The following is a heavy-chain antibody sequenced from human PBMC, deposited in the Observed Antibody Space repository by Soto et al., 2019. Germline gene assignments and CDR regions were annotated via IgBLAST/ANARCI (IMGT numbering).Heavy chain of an antibody. J-gene: IGHJ5*02. CDR3: ARSDWFDP. V-gene: IGHV3-74*01. Sequence: EVQLVESGGALVQPGGSLRLSCAASGFTLSGHWMHWVRQAPGKGLVWVARVKSDGTITSYADSVRGRFTISRDNAKNPLDLQMNSLRAEDTAECYCARSDWFDPWGQGTLVTVSS. CDR1: GFTLSGHW. CDR2: VKSDGTIT.